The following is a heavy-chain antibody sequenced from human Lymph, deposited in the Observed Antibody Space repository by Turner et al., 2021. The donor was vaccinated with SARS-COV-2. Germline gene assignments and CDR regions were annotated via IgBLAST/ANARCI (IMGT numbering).Heavy chain of an antibody. CDR3: AKDPGYCNGGSCYSRTYFDF. V-gene: IGHV3-43*02. Sequence: GESGGGVVQPGGSLRLSCAASGFTFDDYAMHWVRQAPGKGLEWVSLISGDGGGTYYADSVKGRFTISRDNSKNSLSLQMNSLRAEDTALYYCAKDPGYCNGGSCYSRTYFDFWGQGTLVTVSA. J-gene: IGHJ4*02. CDR2: ISGDGGGT. CDR1: GFTFDDYA. D-gene: IGHD2-15*01.